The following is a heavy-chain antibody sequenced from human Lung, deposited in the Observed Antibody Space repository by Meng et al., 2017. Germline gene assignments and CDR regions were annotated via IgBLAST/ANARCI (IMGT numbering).Heavy chain of an antibody. CDR1: GYTFTSDG. D-gene: IGHD3-22*01. Sequence: QVQLVQSRSELKKPGASVKASCKAFGYTFTSDGMNWVRQDPGQGLEWMGWINTNTGNPTYAQGFTGRFVFSLDTSVSTVYLQISSLKAEDTAVYYCAREYDSSGYGNWGQGTLVTVSS. CDR2: INTNTGNP. J-gene: IGHJ4*02. CDR3: AREYDSSGYGN. V-gene: IGHV7-4-1*02.